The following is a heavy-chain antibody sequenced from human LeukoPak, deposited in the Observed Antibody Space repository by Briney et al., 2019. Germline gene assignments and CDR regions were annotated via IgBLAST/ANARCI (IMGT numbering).Heavy chain of an antibody. Sequence: ASVKVSCKASGYTFTSYGVSWVRQAPGQGLEWMGWISAYNGNTNYAQKIQGRVTMTTDTSTSTAYMELRSLRSDDTAVYYCARAIYSSGHGGFDYWGQGTLVTVSS. J-gene: IGHJ4*02. CDR1: GYTFTSYG. D-gene: IGHD6-19*01. CDR2: ISAYNGNT. CDR3: ARAIYSSGHGGFDY. V-gene: IGHV1-18*01.